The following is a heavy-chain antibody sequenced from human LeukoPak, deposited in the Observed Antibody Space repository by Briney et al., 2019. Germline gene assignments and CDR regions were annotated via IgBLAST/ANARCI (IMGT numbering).Heavy chain of an antibody. V-gene: IGHV3-7*03. D-gene: IGHD3-3*01. Sequence: GGSLRLSCAASGFTFSSYWMNWVRQSPGKGREWVANIKQDGSEKYYVDSVKGRFTISRDNAKNSLYLQMNSLRAEDTAFYYCARHDFWSGFKGGDYWGQGTLVTVSS. CDR1: GFTFSSYW. CDR3: ARHDFWSGFKGGDY. J-gene: IGHJ4*02. CDR2: IKQDGSEK.